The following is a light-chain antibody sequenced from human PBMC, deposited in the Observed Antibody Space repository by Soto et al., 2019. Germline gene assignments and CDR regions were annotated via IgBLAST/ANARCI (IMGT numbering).Light chain of an antibody. V-gene: IGKV3-20*01. CDR2: GAS. Sequence: EIVLTQSPGTLSLSPGERATLSCRASQTVDSTYLAWYQQRPGQAPRLLIYGASIRATGIPDRFSGSGYGTDFTLTIRGLVPEHSAVYYCQQYGNSPIFTFGPGTKVDIK. CDR3: QQYGNSPIFT. CDR1: QTVDSTY. J-gene: IGKJ3*01.